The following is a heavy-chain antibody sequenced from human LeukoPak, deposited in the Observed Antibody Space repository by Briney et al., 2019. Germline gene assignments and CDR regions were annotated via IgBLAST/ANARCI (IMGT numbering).Heavy chain of an antibody. V-gene: IGHV4-61*02. D-gene: IGHD4-11*01. CDR2: IYTSGSGST. CDR3: ARGPSKVTSDY. J-gene: IGHJ4*02. Sequence: SQTLSLTCTVSGGSISSGGYYWSWIRQPAGKGLEWIGRIYTSGSGSTNYNPSLKSRVTISPDTSKNQFSLKLSSVTAADTAVYYCARGPSKVTSDYWGQGTLVTVSS. CDR1: GGSISSGGYY.